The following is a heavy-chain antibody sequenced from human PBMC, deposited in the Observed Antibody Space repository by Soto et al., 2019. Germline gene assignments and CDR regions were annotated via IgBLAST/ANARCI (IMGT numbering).Heavy chain of an antibody. V-gene: IGHV4-34*01. CDR2: INHSGST. CDR3: ARATISRTQNDY. D-gene: IGHD5-12*01. CDR1: GGSFSGYY. J-gene: IGHJ4*02. Sequence: SETLSLTCAVYGGSFSGYYWSWIRQPPGKGLEWIGEINHSGSTNYNPSLKSRVTISVDTSKNQFSLKLSSVTAADTAVYYCARATISRTQNDYWGQGTLVTVSS.